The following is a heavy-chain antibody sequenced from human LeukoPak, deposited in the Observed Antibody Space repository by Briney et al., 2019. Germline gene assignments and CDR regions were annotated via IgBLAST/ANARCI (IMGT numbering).Heavy chain of an antibody. CDR3: ARTMYYYDSGSYQTLFGY. Sequence: ASVKVSCKASGYTFTSYDINWVRQATGQGLEWMGWMNPNSGNTGYAQKFQGRVTMTRNTSISTAYMELSSLRSEDTDVYYCARTMYYYDSGSYQTLFGYWGQGTLVTVSS. CDR2: MNPNSGNT. D-gene: IGHD3-10*01. CDR1: GYTFTSYD. J-gene: IGHJ4*02. V-gene: IGHV1-8*01.